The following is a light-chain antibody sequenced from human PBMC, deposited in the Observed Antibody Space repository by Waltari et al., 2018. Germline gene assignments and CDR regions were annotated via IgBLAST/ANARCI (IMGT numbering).Light chain of an antibody. CDR1: QSISSY. V-gene: IGKV1-39*01. CDR2: AAS. CDR3: QQSYSTPLV. J-gene: IGKJ2*01. Sequence: DIQMTQSPSSLSASVGDRVTITCRASQSISSYLNWYQQKPGKAPKLLIYAASSLQSGVPSRFSGSGSGTDFTLTISSLQPEDFVTYYCQQSYSTPLVFGQGTKLEIK.